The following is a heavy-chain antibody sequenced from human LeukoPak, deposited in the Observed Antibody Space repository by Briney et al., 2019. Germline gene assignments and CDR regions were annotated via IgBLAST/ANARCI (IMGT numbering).Heavy chain of an antibody. CDR1: GDFMSSHY. CDR3: ARTYYYMDI. Sequence: PSETLSLTCSVSGDFMSSHYWSWIRQPPGRELEWIGYISYTGSAKYNPSLSSRVTISVDTSNNHFSLNLFSVTAADTAVYYCARTYYYMDIWGKGTTVTVSS. CDR2: ISYTGSA. V-gene: IGHV4-59*11. J-gene: IGHJ6*03.